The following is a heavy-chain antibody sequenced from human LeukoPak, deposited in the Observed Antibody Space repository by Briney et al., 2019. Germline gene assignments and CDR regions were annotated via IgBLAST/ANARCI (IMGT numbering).Heavy chain of an antibody. J-gene: IGHJ5*02. Sequence: GGSLRLSCAASGFTFSSYGMHWVRQAPGKGLKWVSAISGSGGSTYYADSVKGRITISRDNSKNTLYLQMNSLRAEDTAVYYCAKGPYYGDYRNWFDPWGQGTLVTVSS. D-gene: IGHD4-17*01. CDR1: GFTFSSYG. CDR3: AKGPYYGDYRNWFDP. V-gene: IGHV3-23*01. CDR2: ISGSGGST.